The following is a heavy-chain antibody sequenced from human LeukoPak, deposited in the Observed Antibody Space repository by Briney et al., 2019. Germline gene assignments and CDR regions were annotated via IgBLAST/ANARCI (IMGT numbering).Heavy chain of an antibody. Sequence: ASVKVSCKASGGTFSSYAISWVRQAPGQGLEWMGRIIPIFGTANYAQKFQGRVTITTDESTSTAYMELSSLRSEDTAVYYCARERVVRGVINYYYYYMDVWGKGTTVTVSS. CDR2: IIPIFGTA. J-gene: IGHJ6*03. CDR1: GGTFSSYA. D-gene: IGHD3-10*01. V-gene: IGHV1-69*05. CDR3: ARERVVRGVINYYYYYMDV.